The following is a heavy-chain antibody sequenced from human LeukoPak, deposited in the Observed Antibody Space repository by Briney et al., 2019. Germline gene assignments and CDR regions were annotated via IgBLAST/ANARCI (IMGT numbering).Heavy chain of an antibody. Sequence: GGSLRLSCAASGFTFSSYGMDWVRQAPGKGLEWVAVISYDGSNKYYADSVKGRFTISRDNSKNTLYLQMNSLRAEDTAVYYCAKDRNYCGGDCYTRDYWGQGTLVTVSS. CDR2: ISYDGSNK. D-gene: IGHD2-21*02. CDR1: GFTFSSYG. V-gene: IGHV3-30*18. CDR3: AKDRNYCGGDCYTRDY. J-gene: IGHJ4*02.